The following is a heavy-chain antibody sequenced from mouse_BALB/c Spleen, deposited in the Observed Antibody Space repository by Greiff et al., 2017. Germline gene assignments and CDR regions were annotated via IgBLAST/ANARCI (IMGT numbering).Heavy chain of an antibody. J-gene: IGHJ1*01. V-gene: IGHV1-7*01. Sequence: VQLQQSGAELAKPGASVKMSCKASGYTFTSYWTHWVKQRPGQGLEWIGYINPSTGYTEYNQKFKDKATLTADKSSSTAYMQLSSLKSEDSAVYYCARSDYYRYDWYFDVWGAGTTVTVSS. CDR2: INPSTGYT. CDR3: ARSDYYRYDWYFDV. D-gene: IGHD2-14*01. CDR1: GYTFTSYW.